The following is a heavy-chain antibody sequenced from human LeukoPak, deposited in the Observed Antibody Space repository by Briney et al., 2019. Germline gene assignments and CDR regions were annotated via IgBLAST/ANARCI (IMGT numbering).Heavy chain of an antibody. Sequence: GGSLRLSCAASGLPFSSYGIHWVRQAPGKGLEWVALISYDGSNKYYADSVKGRFTISRDNSKNTLYLQMNSLRAEDTAVYYCASARSLYGYSGYDEPYFDSWGQGTLVTVSS. J-gene: IGHJ4*02. CDR3: ASARSLYGYSGYDEPYFDS. D-gene: IGHD5-12*01. V-gene: IGHV3-30*03. CDR1: GLPFSSYG. CDR2: ISYDGSNK.